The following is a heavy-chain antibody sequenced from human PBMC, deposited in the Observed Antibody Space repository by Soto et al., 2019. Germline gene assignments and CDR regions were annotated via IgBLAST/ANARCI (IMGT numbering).Heavy chain of an antibody. CDR3: ARALQLNYYDSSGYPLAFDY. V-gene: IGHV4-31*03. D-gene: IGHD3-22*01. CDR2: IYYSGST. Sequence: LSLTCTVSGGSISSGGYYWRWIRQHPGKGLEWIGYIYYSGSTYYNPSLKSRVTISVDTSKNQFSLKLSSVTAADTAVYYCARALQLNYYDSSGYPLAFDYWGQGTLVTVSS. CDR1: GGSISSGGYY. J-gene: IGHJ4*02.